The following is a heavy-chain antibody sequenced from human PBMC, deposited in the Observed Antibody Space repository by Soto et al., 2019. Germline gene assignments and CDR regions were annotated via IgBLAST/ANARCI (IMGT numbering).Heavy chain of an antibody. D-gene: IGHD6-13*01. Sequence: GGSLRLSCAASGFTFSSYTMSWVRQAPGKGLEWVSAISGSGGSTYYADSVKGRFTISRDNSKNTLYLQMNSLRAEDTAVYYCANWASSNSFEYWGQGTLVTVSS. J-gene: IGHJ4*02. CDR3: ANWASSNSFEY. CDR1: GFTFSSYT. V-gene: IGHV3-23*01. CDR2: ISGSGGST.